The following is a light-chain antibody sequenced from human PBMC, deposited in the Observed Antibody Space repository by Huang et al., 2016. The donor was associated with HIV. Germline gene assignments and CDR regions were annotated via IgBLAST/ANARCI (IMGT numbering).Light chain of an antibody. CDR1: QSVLYSSKNKNY. J-gene: IGKJ2*01. CDR2: CAS. V-gene: IGKV4-1*01. Sequence: DIVMTQSPDSLAVSLDGRATINFKSSQSVLYSSKNKNYLAWYQQKPGQPPKLLIYCASTRESGVPDRFSGSGSGTDFTLTISSLQAEDVAVYYCQQYYSTPYTFGQGTKLEIK. CDR3: QQYYSTPYT.